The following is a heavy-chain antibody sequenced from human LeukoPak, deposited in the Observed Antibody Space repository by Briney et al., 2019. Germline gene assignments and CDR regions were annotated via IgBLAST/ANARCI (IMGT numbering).Heavy chain of an antibody. CDR3: ARVPGPFTTSRFDY. Sequence: ASVKVSCKTSGYTFTGYYLHWVRQAPGQGPEWMGRIDPNSGGTNYAQKFQGRVTVTRDMSTSTVYMELSGLRSDDTAVYYCARVPGPFTTSRFDYWGQGTLVTVSS. J-gene: IGHJ4*02. CDR2: IDPNSGGT. D-gene: IGHD2-2*01. V-gene: IGHV1-2*02. CDR1: GYTFTGYY.